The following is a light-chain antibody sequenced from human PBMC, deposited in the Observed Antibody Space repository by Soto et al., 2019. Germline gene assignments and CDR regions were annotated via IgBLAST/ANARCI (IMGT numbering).Light chain of an antibody. Sequence: EVVMTQSPATLSVSPGERATLSCRASQSVSSNFLAWYQQKPGQAPRLLIYGVSIRATGIPARFSGCGSGTEFTLTISSLQSEDFAVYYCQQYSAWPLTFGGGTKVEI. V-gene: IGKV3-15*01. CDR1: QSVSSN. CDR3: QQYSAWPLT. J-gene: IGKJ4*01. CDR2: GVS.